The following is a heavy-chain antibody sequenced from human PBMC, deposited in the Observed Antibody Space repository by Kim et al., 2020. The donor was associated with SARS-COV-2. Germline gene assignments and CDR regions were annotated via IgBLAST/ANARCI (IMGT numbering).Heavy chain of an antibody. CDR1: GGSISSSSFY. Sequence: SETLSLTCTVSGGSISSSSFYWGWIRQPPGKGLEWIGSIYYSGSTYYTPSLRSRVTISVDTSKNLFSLKLASVTAADTAVYFCARRDCGGDCYSPFDYYYYYGMDVWGQGTTVTVSS. D-gene: IGHD2-21*02. CDR3: ARRDCGGDCYSPFDYYYYYGMDV. V-gene: IGHV4-39*01. CDR2: IYYSGST. J-gene: IGHJ6*02.